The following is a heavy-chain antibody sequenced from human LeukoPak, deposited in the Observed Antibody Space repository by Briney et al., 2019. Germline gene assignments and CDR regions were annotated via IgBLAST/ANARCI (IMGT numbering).Heavy chain of an antibody. CDR2: IYYSGST. CDR3: ARRAEAIDY. CDR1: GGSISSYY. Sequence: TSETLSLTCTVSGGSISSYYWSWIRQPPGKGLEWIGYIYYSGSTNYNPSLKSRVTISVDTSKNQFSLKLSSVTAADTAVYYCARRAEAIDYWGQGTLVTVSS. J-gene: IGHJ4*02. V-gene: IGHV4-59*08.